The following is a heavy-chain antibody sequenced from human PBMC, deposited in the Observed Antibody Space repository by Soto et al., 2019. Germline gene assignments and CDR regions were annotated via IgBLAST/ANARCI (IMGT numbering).Heavy chain of an antibody. V-gene: IGHV1-18*01. Sequence: QVQLVQSGAEVKKPGASVKVSCKASGYTFTSYGISWARQAPGQGLEWMGWISAYNGNTKYEQKLQGRVTMTTDTSTSTAYIELRSLRSDDTAVYYCARDAAVGLFDYWGQGTLVTVSS. CDR2: ISAYNGNT. D-gene: IGHD1-26*01. CDR3: ARDAAVGLFDY. J-gene: IGHJ4*02. CDR1: GYTFTSYG.